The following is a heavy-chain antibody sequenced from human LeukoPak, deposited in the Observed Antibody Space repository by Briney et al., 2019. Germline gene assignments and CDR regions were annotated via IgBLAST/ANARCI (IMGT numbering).Heavy chain of an antibody. CDR2: IYTSGST. J-gene: IGHJ6*03. Sequence: SETLSLTCIVSGGSISSSSYYWGWIRQPPGKGLEWIGRIYTSGSTNYNPSLKSRVTISVDTSKNQFSLKLSSVTAADTAVYYCARVSSPYDILTGYTYYYYYMDVWGKGTTVTISS. D-gene: IGHD3-9*01. CDR1: GGSISSSSYY. CDR3: ARVSSPYDILTGYTYYYYYMDV. V-gene: IGHV4-61*02.